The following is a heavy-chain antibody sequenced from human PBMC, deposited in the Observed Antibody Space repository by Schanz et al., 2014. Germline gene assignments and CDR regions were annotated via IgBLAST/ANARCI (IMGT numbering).Heavy chain of an antibody. D-gene: IGHD3-16*01. V-gene: IGHV4-59*08. Sequence: QVQLQESGPGLVKPSETLSLTCTISGSSISPYYWSWIRQPPGKGLEWVGYIYYNGRPNNNPSLKSRVTIPLDLPKNDSSRGRTSVTAADTAVYYCARHWGYDPSPFFDYWGQGTLVTVSS. CDR2: IYYNGRP. CDR1: GSSISPYY. CDR3: ARHWGYDPSPFFDY. J-gene: IGHJ4*02.